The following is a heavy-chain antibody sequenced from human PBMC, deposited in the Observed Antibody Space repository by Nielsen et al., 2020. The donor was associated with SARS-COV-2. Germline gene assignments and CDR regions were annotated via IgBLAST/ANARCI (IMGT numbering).Heavy chain of an antibody. D-gene: IGHD4/OR15-4a*01. V-gene: IGHV1-18*01. Sequence: ASVKVSCKASGYTFTSYGISWVQQAPGQGLEWMGWISAYNGNTNYAQKLQGRVTMTTDTSTSTAYMELRSLRSDDTAVYYCARDDDYAGEKYYYYGMDVWGQGTTVTVSS. CDR3: ARDDDYAGEKYYYYGMDV. CDR1: GYTFTSYG. J-gene: IGHJ6*02. CDR2: ISAYNGNT.